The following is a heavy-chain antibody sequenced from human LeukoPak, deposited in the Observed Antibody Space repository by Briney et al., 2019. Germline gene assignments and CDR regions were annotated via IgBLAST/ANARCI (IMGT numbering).Heavy chain of an antibody. CDR2: IKKDGSEK. CDR1: GFTFSNYA. CDR3: ARDLSGVAGYTYGRGIDY. J-gene: IGHJ4*02. Sequence: GGSLRLSCAASGFTFSNYAMHWVRQAPEKGLEWVANIKKDGSEKYYVDSVKGRFTISRDNAKTSLYLQMNSLRAEDTAVYYCARDLSGVAGYTYGRGIDYWGQGTLVTVSS. V-gene: IGHV3-7*01. D-gene: IGHD5-18*01.